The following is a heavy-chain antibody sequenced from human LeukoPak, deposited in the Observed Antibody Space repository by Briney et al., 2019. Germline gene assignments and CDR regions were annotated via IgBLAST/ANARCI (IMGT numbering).Heavy chain of an antibody. CDR1: GFTFSSYA. J-gene: IGHJ4*02. Sequence: PGGSLRLSCAASGFTFSSYAMSWVRQAPGKGLEWVSGISWNSGSIGYADSVKGRFTISRDNAKNSLYLQMNSLRAEDTALYYCASAQSYSSSSGDYWGQGTLVTVSS. D-gene: IGHD6-13*01. CDR2: ISWNSGSI. CDR3: ASAQSYSSSSGDY. V-gene: IGHV3-9*01.